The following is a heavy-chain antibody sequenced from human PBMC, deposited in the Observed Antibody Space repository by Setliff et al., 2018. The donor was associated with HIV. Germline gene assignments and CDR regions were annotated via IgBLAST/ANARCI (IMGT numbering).Heavy chain of an antibody. CDR3: ARVRYCSGGSCYGGEYWFDP. D-gene: IGHD2-15*01. CDR1: GGSISGGSYY. Sequence: PSETLSLTCSVSGGSISGGSYYWSWSRQPAGKGLEWIGRVYTRGNTNYNPSLKSRVTISVDTSKNQFSLKLRYVTAADTAVYYWARVRYCSGGSCYGGEYWFDPWGQGTLVTVSS. CDR2: VYTRGNT. J-gene: IGHJ5*02. V-gene: IGHV4-61*02.